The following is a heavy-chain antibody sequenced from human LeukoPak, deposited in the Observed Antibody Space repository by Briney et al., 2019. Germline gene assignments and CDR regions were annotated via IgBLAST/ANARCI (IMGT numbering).Heavy chain of an antibody. V-gene: IGHV4-59*08. Sequence: SQTLSLTCTVSGGSISSYYWSGIRQPPGKGLECIGDIYYSGSTTYNPPLKSLVTISVDTCKNQFSLKLSSVTAPDTAVYYCARQLYCGGDCSNWFDPWGQGTLVTVSS. CDR1: GGSISSYY. CDR2: IYYSGST. J-gene: IGHJ5*02. D-gene: IGHD2-21*02. CDR3: ARQLYCGGDCSNWFDP.